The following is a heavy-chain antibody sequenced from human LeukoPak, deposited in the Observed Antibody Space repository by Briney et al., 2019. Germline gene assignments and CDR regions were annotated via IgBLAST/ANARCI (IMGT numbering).Heavy chain of an antibody. CDR3: ARGLHGYSYGYVPWELYSYMDV. J-gene: IGHJ6*03. Sequence: SQTLSLTCTVSGGSMKSGSYYWTWIRQPAGKGLEWIGHFYTSGHTNYNPSLKSRVTISVDTSKNQFSLKMNSVTAADTAVYYCARGLHGYSYGYVPWELYSYMDVWGKGTTVSISS. D-gene: IGHD5-18*01. CDR2: FYTSGHT. CDR1: GGSMKSGSYY. V-gene: IGHV4-61*09.